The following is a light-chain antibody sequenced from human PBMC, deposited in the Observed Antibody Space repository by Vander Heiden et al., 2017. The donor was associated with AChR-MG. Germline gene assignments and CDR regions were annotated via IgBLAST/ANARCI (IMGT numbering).Light chain of an antibody. CDR2: KDS. Sequence: SSVLTQPPSLSVSPRQTASLPCSGDELEDKYACRQQQKPGQSPVLVIDKDSKRAAWIRERFSGSNTGNTATLTSSGTQDRDEADYYCQAGDSSTVVFGGGTKLTVL. J-gene: IGLJ2*01. V-gene: IGLV3-1*01. CDR1: ELEDKY. CDR3: QAGDSSTVV.